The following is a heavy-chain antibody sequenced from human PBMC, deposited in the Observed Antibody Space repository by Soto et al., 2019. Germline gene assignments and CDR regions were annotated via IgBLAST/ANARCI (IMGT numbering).Heavy chain of an antibody. V-gene: IGHV4-39*01. CDR3: ARPTRRITIFGVVRTRPYDAFHL. CDR1: GGSISSSSYY. CDR2: IYYSGST. J-gene: IGHJ3*01. D-gene: IGHD3-3*01. Sequence: SETLSLTCTVSGGSISSSSYYWGWIRQPPGKGLEWIGSIYYSGSTYYNPSLKTRVTISVDTSKNQFSLKLSSVTAADTAVYYCARPTRRITIFGVVRTRPYDAFHLRGQGPMVPVS.